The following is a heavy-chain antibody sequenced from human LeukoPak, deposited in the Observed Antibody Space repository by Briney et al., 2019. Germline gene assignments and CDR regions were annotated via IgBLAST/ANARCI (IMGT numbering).Heavy chain of an antibody. CDR2: ISGNGVST. CDR3: AKRRVPAASGEALDY. CDR1: GFTFRNYA. V-gene: IGHV3-23*01. D-gene: IGHD2-2*01. J-gene: IGHJ4*02. Sequence: GGSLRLSCATSGFTFRNYAMSWVRQAPGKGPEWVSGISGNGVSTYYTDSAKGRFTISRDFSKNTLYLQMNSQRVEDTAIYYCAKRRVPAASGEALDYWGLGALVTVSS.